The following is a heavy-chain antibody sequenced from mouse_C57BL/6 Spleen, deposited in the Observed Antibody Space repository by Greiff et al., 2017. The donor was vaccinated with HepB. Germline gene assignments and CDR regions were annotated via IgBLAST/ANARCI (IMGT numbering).Heavy chain of an antibody. Sequence: QVQLKQSGPELVKPGASVKISCKASGYAFSSSWMNWVKQRPGKGLEWIGRIYPGDGDTNYNGKFKGKATLTADKSSSTAYMQLSSLTSEDSAVYFCARGPITTVVGLDYWGQGTTLTVSS. CDR1: GYAFSSSW. CDR3: ARGPITTVVGLDY. J-gene: IGHJ2*01. V-gene: IGHV1-82*01. D-gene: IGHD1-1*01. CDR2: IYPGDGDT.